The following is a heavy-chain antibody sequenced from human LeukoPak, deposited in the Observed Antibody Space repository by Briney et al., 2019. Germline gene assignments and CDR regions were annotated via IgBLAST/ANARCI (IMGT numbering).Heavy chain of an antibody. CDR3: ARDRAVGVPADGHEFDG. V-gene: IGHV3-11*05. CDR2: ISGTSTYT. J-gene: IGHJ1*01. D-gene: IGHD6-13*01. Sequence: NPGGTLRLSCAASGFTCSAHYMSWIRQVPGKGLEWISYISGTSTYTDYADSVKGRFTVSRDNARNSLYLQINGLRDEDTAVYYCARDRAVGVPADGHEFDGWGQGALVTVCS. CDR1: GFTCSAHY.